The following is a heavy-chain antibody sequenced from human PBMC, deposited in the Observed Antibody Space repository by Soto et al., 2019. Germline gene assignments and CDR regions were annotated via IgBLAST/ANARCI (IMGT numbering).Heavy chain of an antibody. J-gene: IGHJ4*02. CDR1: GFGFSTHA. CDR3: AKGFDYGDTKHIDH. CDR2: ITNTGLTT. Sequence: GGSLRLSCAASGFGFSTHALTWVRQAPGKGLEWLSSITNTGLTTHYEDSVKGRFTISRENSRNTLHLKMNNLRDDEPVIYYFAKGFDYGDTKHIDHWGQGTLATVSS. V-gene: IGHV3-23*01. D-gene: IGHD4-17*01.